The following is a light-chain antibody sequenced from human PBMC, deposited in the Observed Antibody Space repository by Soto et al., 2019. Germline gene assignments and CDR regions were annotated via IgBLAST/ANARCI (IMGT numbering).Light chain of an antibody. CDR2: GAS. V-gene: IGKV3-20*01. J-gene: IGKJ5*01. Sequence: EIVLTQSPDTLYLSPGESATLACRASQSVSSTYIAWYQQNSGQAPRLLIYGASSRATDIPDRFSGSGSGTYFNLTLSRLESEDFAVYYCQQYGSSPSFGQGTRLE. CDR3: QQYGSSPS. CDR1: QSVSSTY.